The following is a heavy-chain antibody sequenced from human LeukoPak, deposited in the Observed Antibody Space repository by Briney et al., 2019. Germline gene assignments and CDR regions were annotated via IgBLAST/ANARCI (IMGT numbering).Heavy chain of an antibody. CDR2: IWYDGSNK. D-gene: IGHD1-1*01. V-gene: IGHV3-33*08. J-gene: IGHJ6*02. Sequence: PGGSLRLSCAASGFTFSSYSMNWVRQAPGKGLEWVAVIWYDGSNKYYADSVKGRFTISRDNSKNTLYLQMNSLRAEDTAVYYCARDGSRDYYYYGMDVWGQGTTVTVSS. CDR3: ARDGSRDYYYYGMDV. CDR1: GFTFSSYS.